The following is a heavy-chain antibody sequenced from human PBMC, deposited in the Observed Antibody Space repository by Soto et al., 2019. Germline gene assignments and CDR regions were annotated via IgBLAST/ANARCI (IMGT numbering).Heavy chain of an antibody. CDR3: ASLAYCGGDCYSNAFDI. V-gene: IGHV4-31*03. CDR2: IYYSGST. CDR1: GGSISSGGYY. J-gene: IGHJ3*02. D-gene: IGHD2-21*02. Sequence: LSLTCTVSGGSISSGGYYWSWIRQHPGKGLEWIGYIYYSGSTYYNPSLKSRVTISVDTSKNQFSLKLSSVTAADTAVYYCASLAYCGGDCYSNAFDIWGQGTMVTVSS.